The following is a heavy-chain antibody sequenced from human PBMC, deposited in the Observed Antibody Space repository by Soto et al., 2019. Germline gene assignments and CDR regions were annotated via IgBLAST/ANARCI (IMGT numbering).Heavy chain of an antibody. J-gene: IGHJ3*02. Sequence: ASVKVSCKASGYTFTSYDINWVRQATGQGLEWMGWMNPNSGNTGYAQKFQGRVTMTRNTSISTAYMELSSLRSEDTAVYYCARRDAYYDILTGPRHDAFDIWGQGTMVTVSS. CDR2: MNPNSGNT. D-gene: IGHD3-9*01. CDR1: GYTFTSYD. CDR3: ARRDAYYDILTGPRHDAFDI. V-gene: IGHV1-8*01.